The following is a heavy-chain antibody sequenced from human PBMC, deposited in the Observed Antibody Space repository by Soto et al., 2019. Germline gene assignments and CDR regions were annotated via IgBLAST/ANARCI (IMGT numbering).Heavy chain of an antibody. V-gene: IGHV1-46*01. Sequence: ASVKVSCKASGYTFTGYYMHWVRQAPGQGLEWMGIIDPSGGSTTDAQKFQGRITMTRDTSTSTVYMELSSLRSEDTAVYYCARTEQWLVPPFDYWGQGTLVTVSS. J-gene: IGHJ4*02. CDR1: GYTFTGYY. CDR3: ARTEQWLVPPFDY. CDR2: IDPSGGST. D-gene: IGHD6-19*01.